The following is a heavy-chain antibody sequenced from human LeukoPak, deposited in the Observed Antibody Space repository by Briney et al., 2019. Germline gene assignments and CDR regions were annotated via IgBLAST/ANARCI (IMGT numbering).Heavy chain of an antibody. V-gene: IGHV3-23*01. D-gene: IGHD1-26*01. CDR2: ISGSDSST. CDR3: ARDTYSGNYGAYYYYYMDV. CDR1: GFTFSSSA. Sequence: GGSLRLSCAASGFTFSSSAMSWVRQAPGKGLEWVSTISGSDSSTHYADSVKGRFTISRDNSKNTLYLQMNSLRAEDTAVYYCARDTYSGNYGAYYYYYMDVWGKGTTVTISS. J-gene: IGHJ6*03.